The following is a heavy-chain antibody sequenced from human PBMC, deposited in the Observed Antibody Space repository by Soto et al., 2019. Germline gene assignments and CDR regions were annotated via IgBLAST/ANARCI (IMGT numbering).Heavy chain of an antibody. J-gene: IGHJ4*02. CDR3: ARDGNVAFLGDSFAFDF. CDR2: MNIDTGGT. V-gene: IGHV1-2*06. CDR1: GYRFTAYY. Sequence: QVQLVQSGAEVKKPGASVRVSCEASGYRFTAYYIHWVRQAPGQGLEWMGRMNIDTGGTTFAQKFQGRVTMTRDTSISTAYMEVTGVKSDDTAMYYGARDGNVAFLGDSFAFDFWGQGTLVTVSS. D-gene: IGHD5-18*01.